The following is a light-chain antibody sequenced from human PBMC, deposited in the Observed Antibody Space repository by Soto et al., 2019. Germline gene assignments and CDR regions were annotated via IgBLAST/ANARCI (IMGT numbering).Light chain of an antibody. CDR3: QQYNNWPRT. Sequence: ELVMRQSPATLSVSPGERASPSGRASPLASSNLAWYQQKPGQAPRLLIYGASTRATGIPARFSGSGSGTEFTLTISSLQSEEFAVYYCQQYNNWPRTVGEGTKVAIK. CDR1: PLASSN. J-gene: IGKJ4*01. V-gene: IGKV3-15*01. CDR2: GAS.